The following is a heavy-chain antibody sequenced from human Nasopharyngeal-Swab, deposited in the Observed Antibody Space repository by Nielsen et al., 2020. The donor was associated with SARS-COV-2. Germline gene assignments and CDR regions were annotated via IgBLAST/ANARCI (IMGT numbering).Heavy chain of an antibody. Sequence: SETLSLTCAVFGGSFSNYYWTWIRQTPGKGLEWIGEINHIGSTNYDPSLKSRVTLSAYMSKNQLSLKLNSVTAADTAVYYCARRRSSGRYFFDYWGRGTPVTVSS. CDR2: INHIGST. D-gene: IGHD3-22*01. CDR1: GGSFSNYY. CDR3: ARRRSSGRYFFDY. J-gene: IGHJ4*01. V-gene: IGHV4-34*01.